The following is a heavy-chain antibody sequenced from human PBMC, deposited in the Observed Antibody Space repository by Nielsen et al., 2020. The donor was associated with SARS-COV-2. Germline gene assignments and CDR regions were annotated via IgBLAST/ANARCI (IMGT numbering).Heavy chain of an antibody. V-gene: IGHV3-23*01. CDR3: TRNPPVIALHCSGDSCYSGYFDY. J-gene: IGHJ4*02. D-gene: IGHD2-15*01. CDR2: ISANGGGT. Sequence: GESLKISCAASGFSFNNYAMSWVRQGPGKGLEWVSGISANGGGTYYADSVKGRFTISRDNAKNSLYLQMNSLRAEDTAVYYCTRNPPVIALHCSGDSCYSGYFDYWGQGTLVTVSS. CDR1: GFSFNNYA.